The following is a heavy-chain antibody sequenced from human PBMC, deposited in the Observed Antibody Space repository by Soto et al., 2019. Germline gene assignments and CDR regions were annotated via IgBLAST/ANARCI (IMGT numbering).Heavy chain of an antibody. Sequence: PVKLSCEASGGSIRRYAISWVRQAIGQGLEWMGGIIPVFGTANYAQKFQGRVTITADESTSTAYLELSSLRAEDTAVYFCAKAGGGTFDYGVAVWGQGTTVTVSS. J-gene: IGHJ6*02. CDR3: AKAGGGTFDYGVAV. D-gene: IGHD3-16*01. CDR1: GGSIRRYA. CDR2: IIPVFGTA. V-gene: IGHV1-69*13.